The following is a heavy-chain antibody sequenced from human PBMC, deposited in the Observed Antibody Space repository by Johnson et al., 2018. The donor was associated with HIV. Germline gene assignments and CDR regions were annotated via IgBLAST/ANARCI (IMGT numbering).Heavy chain of an antibody. CDR2: IYSGGTT. Sequence: EVQLVESGGGLVQPGGSLRLSCAASGFTVSSNYMSWVRQAPGNGLEWVSAIYSGGTTYYADSVLGRFTLPRENSKNTLYLQMNSLRAEDTAVYYCAKDLGITVAGRGGLDAFDIWGQGTMVTVSS. CDR3: AKDLGITVAGRGGLDAFDI. J-gene: IGHJ3*02. CDR1: GFTVSSNY. D-gene: IGHD6-19*01. V-gene: IGHV3-53*01.